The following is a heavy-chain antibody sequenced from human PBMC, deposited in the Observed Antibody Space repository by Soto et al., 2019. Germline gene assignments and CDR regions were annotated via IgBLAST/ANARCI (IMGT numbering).Heavy chain of an antibody. CDR3: AREQDIVSVAGQTPGDY. CDR1: GFTFSSYG. J-gene: IGHJ4*02. D-gene: IGHD2-15*01. V-gene: IGHV3-33*01. Sequence: GGSLRLSCAASGFTFSSYGMHWVRQAPGKGLEWVAVIWYDGSNKYYADSVKGRFTISRDNSKNTLYLQMNSLRAEDTAVYYCAREQDIVSVAGQTPGDYWGQGTLVTVSS. CDR2: IWYDGSNK.